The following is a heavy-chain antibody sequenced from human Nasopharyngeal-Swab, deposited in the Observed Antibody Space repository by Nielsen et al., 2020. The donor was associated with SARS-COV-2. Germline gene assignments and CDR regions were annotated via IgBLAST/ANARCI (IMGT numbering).Heavy chain of an antibody. CDR2: ISGSGGST. CDR3: AKDGGLTTFPYYYYYGMDV. D-gene: IGHD4/OR15-4a*01. J-gene: IGHJ6*02. Sequence: GGSLRLSCAASGFTFSSYAMSWVRQAPGKGLEWVSAISGSGGSTYYADSVKGRFTISRDNSKNTLYLQMNSLRAEDTAVYYRAKDGGLTTFPYYYYYGMDVWGQGTTVTVSS. V-gene: IGHV3-23*01. CDR1: GFTFSSYA.